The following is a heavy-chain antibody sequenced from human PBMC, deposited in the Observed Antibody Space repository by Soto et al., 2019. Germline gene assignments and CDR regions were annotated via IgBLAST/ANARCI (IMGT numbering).Heavy chain of an antibody. J-gene: IGHJ4*01. CDR1: GFTFSNAW. CDR3: TTPKGRLDPPKIDI. D-gene: IGHD4-17*01. Sequence: EVQLVESGGGLVKPGGSLRLSCAGSGFTFSNAWMSWVRRAPGKGLECVGRIKSDAYGGAIDYAAHVKGRFTISRDDSKNTLFLKMNNLRAPDTAVYSCTTPKGRLDPPKIDICGHGAPVIVSS. V-gene: IGHV3-15*01. CDR2: IKSDAYGGAI.